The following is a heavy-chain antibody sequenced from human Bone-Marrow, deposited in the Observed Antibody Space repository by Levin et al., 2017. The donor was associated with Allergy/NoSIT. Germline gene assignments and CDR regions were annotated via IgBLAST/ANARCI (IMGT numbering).Heavy chain of an antibody. J-gene: IGHJ4*02. V-gene: IGHV3-30*18. Sequence: TGGSLRLSCAASGFTFSSYGMHWVRQAPGKGLEWVAVISYDGSNKYYADSVKGRFTISRDNSKNTLYLQMNSLRAEDTAVYYCAKDTGTVTTPDYWGQGTLVTVSS. CDR1: GFTFSSYG. CDR3: AKDTGTVTTPDY. D-gene: IGHD4-17*01. CDR2: ISYDGSNK.